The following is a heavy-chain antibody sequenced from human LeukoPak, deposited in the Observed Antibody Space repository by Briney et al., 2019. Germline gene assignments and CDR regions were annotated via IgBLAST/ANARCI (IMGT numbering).Heavy chain of an antibody. CDR1: GFTFDDYT. D-gene: IGHD2-8*01. Sequence: GGSLRLSCAASGFTFDDYTMHWVRQAPGKGLEWVSLISWDGGSTYYADSVKDRFTISRDNSKNSLYLQMNSLRTEDTALYYCAKDIMAGGYYYYYMDVWGKGTTVTASS. CDR3: AKDIMAGGYYYYYMDV. V-gene: IGHV3-43*01. J-gene: IGHJ6*03. CDR2: ISWDGGST.